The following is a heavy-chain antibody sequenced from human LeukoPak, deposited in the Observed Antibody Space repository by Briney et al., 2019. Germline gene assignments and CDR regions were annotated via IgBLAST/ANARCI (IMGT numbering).Heavy chain of an antibody. CDR1: GFTFSSYL. CDR3: ARDVEARMGNAFDI. J-gene: IGHJ3*02. V-gene: IGHV3-74*01. Sequence: GGSLRLSCAASGFTFSSYLMRWVRHAPGKGLVWVSRINSDGSSTIYADSVKGRFTISRDNAKNTLYLQMNSLRAEDTAVYYCARDVEARMGNAFDIWGQGTMVTVSS. CDR2: INSDGSST. D-gene: IGHD1-1*01.